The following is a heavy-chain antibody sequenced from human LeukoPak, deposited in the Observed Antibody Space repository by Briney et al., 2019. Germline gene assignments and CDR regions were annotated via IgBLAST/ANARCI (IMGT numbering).Heavy chain of an antibody. CDR2: IWYDGTNE. J-gene: IGHJ6*02. Sequence: GRSLTLSCAASGFTFSTYGMRWVRQAPGKGLEWVAVIWYDGTNEYYADSVKGRFTISRDNSKNTLYLQMNSLRAEDTALYFCARDYGSGRGVEISYYHYGMDVWGQGTTVTVSS. V-gene: IGHV3-33*01. D-gene: IGHD3-10*01. CDR1: GFTFSTYG. CDR3: ARDYGSGRGVEISYYHYGMDV.